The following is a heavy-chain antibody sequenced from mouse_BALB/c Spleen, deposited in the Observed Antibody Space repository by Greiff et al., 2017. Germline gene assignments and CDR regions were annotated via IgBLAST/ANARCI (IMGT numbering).Heavy chain of an antibody. Sequence: VHLVESGPELVKPGALVKISCKASGYTFTSYDINWVKQRPGQGLEWIGWIYPGDGSTKYNEKFKGKATLTADKSSSTAYMQLSSLTSENSAVYFCARRGYYGSGGFAYWGQGTLVTVSA. D-gene: IGHD1-1*01. CDR2: IYPGDGST. V-gene: IGHV1S56*01. CDR1: GYTFTSYD. CDR3: ARRGYYGSGGFAY. J-gene: IGHJ3*01.